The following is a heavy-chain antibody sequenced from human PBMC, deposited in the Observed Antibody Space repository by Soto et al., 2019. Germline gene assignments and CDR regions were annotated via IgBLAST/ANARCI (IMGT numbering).Heavy chain of an antibody. CDR1: GYIFTSYV. Sequence: ASVKVSCKAFGYIFTSYVIAWVRQAPGQGLEWMGWISTYNDDTNYAQTLQGRVTMTTDTSTSTASMELSSLRSEDTAVYYCASSYDFWSGYPRENWFAPWGQGTPVTVSS. CDR2: ISTYNDDT. CDR3: ASSYDFWSGYPRENWFAP. V-gene: IGHV1-18*04. D-gene: IGHD3-3*01. J-gene: IGHJ5*02.